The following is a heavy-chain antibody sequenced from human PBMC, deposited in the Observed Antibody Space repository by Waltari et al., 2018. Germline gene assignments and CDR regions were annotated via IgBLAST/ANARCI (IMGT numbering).Heavy chain of an antibody. D-gene: IGHD3-9*01. Sequence: QLQLQESGPGLVKPSETLSLTCTVSGGSISSSSYYWGWIRQPPGKGLEWIGSLYYSVSTYYNPSLKSRVTISVDTSKNQFSLKLSSVTAADTAVYYCARHFNAYYDILTGYYNGYFDLWGRGTLVTVSS. CDR1: GGSISSSSYY. CDR2: LYYSVST. CDR3: ARHFNAYYDILTGYYNGYFDL. J-gene: IGHJ2*01. V-gene: IGHV4-39*01.